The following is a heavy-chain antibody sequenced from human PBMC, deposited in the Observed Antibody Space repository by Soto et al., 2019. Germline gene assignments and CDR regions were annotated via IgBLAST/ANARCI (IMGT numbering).Heavy chain of an antibody. CDR2: IYYSGST. CDR3: ARDRGGIAAAGVYYYYGMDV. V-gene: IGHV4-31*03. Sequence: SSETLSLTCTVSGGSISSGGYYWSWIRQHPGKGLEWIGYIYYSGSTYYNPSLKSRVTISVDTSKNQFSLKLSSVTAADTAVYYCARDRGGIAAAGVYYYYGMDVWGQGTTVTVSS. D-gene: IGHD6-13*01. J-gene: IGHJ6*02. CDR1: GGSISSGGYY.